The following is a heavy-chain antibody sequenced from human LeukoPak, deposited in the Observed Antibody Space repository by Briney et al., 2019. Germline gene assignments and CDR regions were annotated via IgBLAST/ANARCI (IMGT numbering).Heavy chain of an antibody. Sequence: PVKVSCKASGGTFNSDGISWVRQAPRQGLEWMGRIIPIFGTTTYAQRFQGRVTITADRSTSTVYMELSSLTSEDTAVYYCARGGRYCSSTSCPTNWFDPWGQGTLVTVSS. D-gene: IGHD2-2*01. CDR2: IIPIFGTT. J-gene: IGHJ5*02. CDR3: ARGGRYCSSTSCPTNWFDP. CDR1: GGTFNSDG. V-gene: IGHV1-69*06.